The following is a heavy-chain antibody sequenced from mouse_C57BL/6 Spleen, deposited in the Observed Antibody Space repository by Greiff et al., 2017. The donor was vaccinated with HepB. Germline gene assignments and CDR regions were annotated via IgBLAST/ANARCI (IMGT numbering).Heavy chain of an antibody. D-gene: IGHD2-3*01. V-gene: IGHV6-3*01. CDR3: TIYDGYYGGFAY. CDR1: GFTFSNYW. CDR2: IRLKSDNYAT. J-gene: IGHJ3*01. Sequence: EVKLEESGGGLVQPGGSMKLSCVASGFTFSNYWMNWVRQSPEKGPEWVAQIRLKSDNYATHYAESVKGRFTISRDDSKSSVYLQMNNLRAEDTGIYYCTIYDGYYGGFAYWGQGTLVTVSA.